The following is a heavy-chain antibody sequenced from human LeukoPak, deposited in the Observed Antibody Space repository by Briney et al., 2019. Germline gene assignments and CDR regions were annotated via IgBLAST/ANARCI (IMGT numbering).Heavy chain of an antibody. CDR1: GGSISSGDYY. V-gene: IGHV4-30-4*01. CDR2: IYYSGST. Sequence: PSQTLSLTCTVSGGSISSGDYYWSWIRQPPGKGLEWIGYIYYSGSTYSNPSLKSRVTISVDTSKNQFSLKLSSVTAADTAVYYCARGPWNYGSGRNGMDVWGQGTTVTVSS. CDR3: ARGPWNYGSGRNGMDV. J-gene: IGHJ6*02. D-gene: IGHD3-10*01.